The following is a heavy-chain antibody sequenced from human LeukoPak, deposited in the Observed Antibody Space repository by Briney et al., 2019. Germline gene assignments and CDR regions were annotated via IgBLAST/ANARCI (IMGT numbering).Heavy chain of an antibody. D-gene: IGHD5-24*01. J-gene: IGHJ3*02. Sequence: GASVKVSCKASGYAFITFGISWVRQAPGQGLEWMGWISTFNGNTNYAQKLQGRVTMTTDTSTDTAYMELRSLRSDDTAVYYCARDPRDGYNFYQGASFDMWGQGTMVTVSS. CDR2: ISTFNGNT. V-gene: IGHV1-18*01. CDR1: GYAFITFG. CDR3: ARDPRDGYNFYQGASFDM.